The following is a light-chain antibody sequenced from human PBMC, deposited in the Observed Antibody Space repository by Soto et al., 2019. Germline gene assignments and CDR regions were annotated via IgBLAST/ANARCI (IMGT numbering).Light chain of an antibody. J-gene: IGLJ1*01. CDR1: SSDVGAYNY. CDR2: EVT. Sequence: QSSLTQPAPVSGSPGQSITISCTGTSSDVGAYNYVFWYQHHPGKVPKLLIYEVTNRPSGVSDRFSGSKSGNTASLTISGLQAEDEADYYCSSKRDSSTLFVFGPGTKVTVL. CDR3: SSKRDSSTLFV. V-gene: IGLV2-14*01.